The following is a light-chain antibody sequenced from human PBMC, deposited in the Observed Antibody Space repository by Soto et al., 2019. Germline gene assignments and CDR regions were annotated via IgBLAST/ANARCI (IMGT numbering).Light chain of an antibody. CDR2: GAS. V-gene: IGKV3-15*01. CDR3: QQYNKWPPYT. J-gene: IGKJ2*01. CDR1: QSVSSN. Sequence: EIVMTQSPATLSVSPGERATLSCRASQSVSSNLAWYQQKPGQAPSLLIYGASTRATGIPARFSGSGSGTEFTLTIRSLQSEDVAVYYCQQYNKWPPYTFGQGTKLEIK.